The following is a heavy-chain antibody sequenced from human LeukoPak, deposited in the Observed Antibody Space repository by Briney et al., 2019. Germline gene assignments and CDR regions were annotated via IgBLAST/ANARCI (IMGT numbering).Heavy chain of an antibody. V-gene: IGHV1-2*02. D-gene: IGHD6-19*01. CDR2: INPNSGGT. CDR1: GYTFTGYD. CDR3: VVAGTTFHYLDY. Sequence: ASVKVSCKASGYTFTGYDMHWVRQAPGQGLEWMGWINPNSGGTSYAQRFRGRVTMTRDTSSSTAYMEVNSLRSDDTAVYYCVVAGTTFHYLDYWGQGSLVTVSS. J-gene: IGHJ4*02.